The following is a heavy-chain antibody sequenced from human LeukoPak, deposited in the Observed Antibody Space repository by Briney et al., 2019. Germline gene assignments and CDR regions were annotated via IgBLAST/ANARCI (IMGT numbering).Heavy chain of an antibody. V-gene: IGHV3-7*01. J-gene: IGHJ1*01. CDR1: GFTFSSYW. CDR3: ARGFSSSWYSYFQH. CDR2: IKQDGSEK. Sequence: PGGSLRLSCAPSGFTFSSYWVSWVRQAPGKGREWVANIKQDGSEKYYVDSVKGRFTISRDNAKNSLYLQMNSLRAEDTAVYYCARGFSSSWYSYFQHWGQGTLVTVSS. D-gene: IGHD6-13*01.